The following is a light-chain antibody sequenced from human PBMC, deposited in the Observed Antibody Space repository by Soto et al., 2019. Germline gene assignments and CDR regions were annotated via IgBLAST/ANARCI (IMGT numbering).Light chain of an antibody. CDR2: GAS. J-gene: IGKJ4*01. Sequence: EIVMTQSTATLSVSPGEGATLSCRASQSVSSNLAWYQQKPGQAPRLLILGASTRATGIPARFSGSGSGTEFSLTISALQSEDFAIYYCQQYSNWPLTFGGGTKVDIK. CDR3: QQYSNWPLT. V-gene: IGKV3-15*01. CDR1: QSVSSN.